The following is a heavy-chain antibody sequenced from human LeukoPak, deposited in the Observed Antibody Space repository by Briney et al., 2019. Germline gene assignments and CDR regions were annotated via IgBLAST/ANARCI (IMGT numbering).Heavy chain of an antibody. D-gene: IGHD6-13*01. J-gene: IGHJ4*02. V-gene: IGHV3-30*04. Sequence: QPGRSLRLSCAASGFTFSSYAMHWVRQAPGKGLEWVAVISYDGSNKYYADSVKGRFTISRDNSKNTLYLQMNSLRAEDTAVYYCARMGRQQLFSLKTWIDYWGQVTLVTVSS. CDR3: ARMGRQQLFSLKTWIDY. CDR2: ISYDGSNK. CDR1: GFTFSSYA.